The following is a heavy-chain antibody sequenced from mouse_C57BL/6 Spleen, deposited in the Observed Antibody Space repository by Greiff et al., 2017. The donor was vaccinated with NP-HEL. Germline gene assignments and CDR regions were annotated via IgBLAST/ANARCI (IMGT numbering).Heavy chain of an antibody. D-gene: IGHD4-1*01. CDR3: ASELGRGYWYFDV. J-gene: IGHJ1*03. CDR1: GYSITSGYY. V-gene: IGHV3-6*01. Sequence: EVQLQQSGPGLVKPSQSLSLTCSVTGYSITSGYYWNWIRQFPGNKLEWMGYISYDGSNNYNPSLKNRISITRDTSNNQFFLKLNSVTTEDTATYYCASELGRGYWYFDVWGTGTTVTVSS. CDR2: ISYDGSN.